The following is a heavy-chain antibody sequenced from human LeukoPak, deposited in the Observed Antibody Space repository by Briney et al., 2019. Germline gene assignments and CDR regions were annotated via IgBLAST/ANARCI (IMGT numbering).Heavy chain of an antibody. CDR1: GFTFSSYW. Sequence: GGSLRLSCAASGFTFSSYWMHWVRQAPGKGLVWVSRINSDGSSTSYADSVKGRFTISRDNAKNTLYLQMNSLRAEDTAVYYCATQPLSSGRYRWGADYWGQGTLVTVSS. D-gene: IGHD6-19*01. CDR3: ATQPLSSGRYRWGADY. CDR2: INSDGSST. J-gene: IGHJ4*02. V-gene: IGHV3-74*01.